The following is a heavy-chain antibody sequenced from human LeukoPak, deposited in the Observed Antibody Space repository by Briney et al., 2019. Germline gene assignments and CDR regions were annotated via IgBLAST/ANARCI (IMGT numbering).Heavy chain of an antibody. Sequence: PGGSLRLSCAASGFTFSSYSMNWVRQAPGKGLEWVASISSSSSYIYYADSVKGRFTISRDNAKNSLYLQMDSLRAEDTAVYYCARDSEGGTTAMVIFDYWGQGTLVTVSS. CDR1: GFTFSSYS. D-gene: IGHD5-18*01. CDR3: ARDSEGGTTAMVIFDY. V-gene: IGHV3-21*01. J-gene: IGHJ4*02. CDR2: ISSSSSYI.